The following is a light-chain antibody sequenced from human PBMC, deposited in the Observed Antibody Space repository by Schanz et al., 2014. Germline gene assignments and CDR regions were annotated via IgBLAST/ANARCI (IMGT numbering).Light chain of an antibody. CDR2: SNT. CDR3: QSYDASLSGSV. J-gene: IGLJ3*02. Sequence: QSLLTQPPSVSGALGQRVTISCTGTSSNFGEGYDVHWYQLLPGTAPKLLIYSNTNRPSGVPDRFSGSKSGTSASLTITGLQVDDEAEYFCQSYDASLSGSVFGGGTKLTV. CDR1: SSNFGEGYD. V-gene: IGLV1-40*01.